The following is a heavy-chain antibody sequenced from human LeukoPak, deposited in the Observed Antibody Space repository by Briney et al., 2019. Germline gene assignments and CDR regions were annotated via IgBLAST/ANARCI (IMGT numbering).Heavy chain of an antibody. V-gene: IGHV3-33*06. CDR2: IWYDGSNK. Sequence: GGSLRLSCAASGFTFSSYGMHWVRQAPGKGLEWVAVIWYDGSNKYYADSGKGPFTISRDNSKNTLYLQMNSLRAEDTAVYYCAKTAYYYDSSGYYYADAFDIWGQGTMVTVS. D-gene: IGHD3-22*01. CDR3: AKTAYYYDSSGYYYADAFDI. J-gene: IGHJ3*02. CDR1: GFTFSSYG.